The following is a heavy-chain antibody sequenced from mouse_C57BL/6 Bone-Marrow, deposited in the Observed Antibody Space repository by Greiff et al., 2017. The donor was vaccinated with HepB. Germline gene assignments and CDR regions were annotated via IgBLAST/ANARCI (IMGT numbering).Heavy chain of an antibody. V-gene: IGHV1-52*01. CDR2: IDPSDSET. D-gene: IGHD2-5*01. CDR3: ARGAYYSNYRFYAMDY. J-gene: IGHJ4*01. CDR1: GYTFTSYW. Sequence: QVQLQQPGAELVRPGSSVKLSCKASGYTFTSYWMHWVKQRPIQGLEWIGNIDPSDSETHYNQKFKDKATLTVDKSSSTAYMQLSSLTSEDSAVYYCARGAYYSNYRFYAMDYWGQGTSITVSS.